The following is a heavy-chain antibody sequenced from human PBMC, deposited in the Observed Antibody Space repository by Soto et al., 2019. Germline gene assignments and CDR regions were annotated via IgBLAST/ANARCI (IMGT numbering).Heavy chain of an antibody. J-gene: IGHJ1*01. CDR3: AREENCSDGVCYSEYFQR. Sequence: QVQLVQSGAEVKKPGASVKVSCKASGYIFTAYSMHWVRQAPGQGLAWMGVVNPSGGSTNYAQKFRGRITMTRDTSTSTGYMDMSSLTSEDTAVYYCAREENCSDGVCYSEYFQRWGQGTLVTVSS. D-gene: IGHD2-15*01. CDR2: VNPSGGST. CDR1: GYIFTAYS. V-gene: IGHV1-46*01.